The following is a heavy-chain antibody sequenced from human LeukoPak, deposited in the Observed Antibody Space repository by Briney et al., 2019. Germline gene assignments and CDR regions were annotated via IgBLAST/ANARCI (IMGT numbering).Heavy chain of an antibody. CDR2: IALDAYRE. CDR1: GFPFSSYA. Sequence: PGGSLRLSCAASGFPFSSYAMHWVRQAPGKGLEWVAVIALDAYREYHADSVKGRFTISRDNSKNTLYLQMNSLRAEDTAVYYCARDFSGASRIDYWGQGTLVTVSS. D-gene: IGHD4/OR15-4a*01. J-gene: IGHJ4*02. CDR3: ARDFSGASRIDY. V-gene: IGHV3-30-3*01.